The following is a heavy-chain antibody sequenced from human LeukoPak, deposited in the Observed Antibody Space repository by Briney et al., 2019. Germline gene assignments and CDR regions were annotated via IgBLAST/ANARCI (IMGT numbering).Heavy chain of an antibody. CDR3: ARDASGYDSYYYYGMDV. CDR1: GFTFGNYA. D-gene: IGHD5-12*01. V-gene: IGHV3-23*01. J-gene: IGHJ6*02. CDR2: ISGTGGST. Sequence: PGGSLRLSCAASGFTFGNYAMNWVRQAPGRGLEWVSAISGTGGSTYYADSVKGRFTISRDNAKNSLYLQMNSLRAEDTAVYYCARDASGYDSYYYYGMDVWGQGTTVTVSS.